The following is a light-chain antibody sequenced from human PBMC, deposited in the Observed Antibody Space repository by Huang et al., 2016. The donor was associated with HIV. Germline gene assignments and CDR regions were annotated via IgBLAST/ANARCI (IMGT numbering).Light chain of an antibody. CDR1: QGLSTS. CDR3: QQYYIVPPVT. CDR2: SVS. Sequence: DIQLTQSPSSLSASVGDRVTITCRASQGLSTSLAWSQQKPGRAPKLLLTSVSTLQSGVPSRFSGSGSGPDYTLTISSLQPEDFATYYCQQYYIVPPVTFGGGTKVEVK. J-gene: IGKJ4*01. V-gene: IGKV1-NL1*01.